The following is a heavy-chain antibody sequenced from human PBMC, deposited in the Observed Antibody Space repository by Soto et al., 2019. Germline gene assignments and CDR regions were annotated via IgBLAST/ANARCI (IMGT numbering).Heavy chain of an antibody. V-gene: IGHV4-59*08. CDR1: GGSISSYY. J-gene: IGHJ4*02. CDR2: IYYSGST. CDR3: ARHTVIRYFDY. Sequence: SATLSLTCTVSGGSISSYYWSWIRQPPGKGLEWIGYIYYSGSTNYNPPLKSRVTISVDTSKNQFSLKLSSVTAADTAVYYCARHTVIRYFDYWGQGTLVTVSS. D-gene: IGHD4-17*01.